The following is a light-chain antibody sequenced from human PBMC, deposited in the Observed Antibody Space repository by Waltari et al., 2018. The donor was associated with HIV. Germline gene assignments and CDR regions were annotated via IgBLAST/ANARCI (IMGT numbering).Light chain of an antibody. V-gene: IGKV1-5*03. CDR2: RAS. CDR3: QQYKSFRT. J-gene: IGKJ1*01. Sequence: DIQMTQSPPTLSASLGDRVTITCRASQSISNWLAWYQQKPGKAPKVLIQRASFLVGGVPSRFSGTGSGTEFTLTISSLQPDDFATYYCQQYKSFRTFGQGTKVDI. CDR1: QSISNW.